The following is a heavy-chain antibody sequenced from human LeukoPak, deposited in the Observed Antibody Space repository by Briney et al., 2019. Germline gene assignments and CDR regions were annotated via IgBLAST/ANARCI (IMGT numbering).Heavy chain of an antibody. V-gene: IGHV3-23*01. D-gene: IGHD3-10*01. Sequence: PGGSLRLSCAASGFTFSSYAMSWVRQAPGKGLEWVSAFSGSGGSTYYADSVKGRFTISRDNSKNSLYLQMNSLRVEDTAVYYCAKDRGIISDYWGQGTLVTVSS. CDR3: AKDRGIISDY. J-gene: IGHJ4*02. CDR1: GFTFSSYA. CDR2: FSGSGGST.